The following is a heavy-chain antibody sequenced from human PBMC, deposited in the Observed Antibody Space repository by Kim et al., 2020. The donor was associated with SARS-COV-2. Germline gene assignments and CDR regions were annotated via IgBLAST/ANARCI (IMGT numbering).Heavy chain of an antibody. CDR1: GFTFGESV. CDR3: SRPSGWLPRY. V-gene: IGHV3-43*02. Sequence: GGSLRLSCAASGFTFGESVMHWVRQAPGKGLEWVALVSGDGGTTYYADSVKGRFTISRDNSKDSLYLQMNSLRTDDTAFYYCSRPSGWLPRYWGQGTLVTVSS. D-gene: IGHD6-19*01. CDR2: VSGDGGTT. J-gene: IGHJ4*02.